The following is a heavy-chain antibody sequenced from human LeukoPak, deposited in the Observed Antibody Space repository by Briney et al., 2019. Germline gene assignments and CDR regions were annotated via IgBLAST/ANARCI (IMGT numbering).Heavy chain of an antibody. D-gene: IGHD2-2*01. CDR1: GYTFTSYG. CDR2: ISAYNGNT. V-gene: IGHV1-18*01. J-gene: IGHJ6*02. CDR3: ARGNDCSSTSCHYYYYGMDV. Sequence: KPGASVKVSCKASGYTFTSYGISWVRQAPGQGLEWMGWISAYNGNTNYAQKLQGRVTMTTDTSTSTAYMELRSLRSDDTAVYYCARGNDCSSTSCHYYYYGMDVWGQGTTVTVSS.